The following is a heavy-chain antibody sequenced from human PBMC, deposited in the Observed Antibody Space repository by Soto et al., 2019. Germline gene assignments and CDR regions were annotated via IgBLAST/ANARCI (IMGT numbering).Heavy chain of an antibody. CDR3: ARRVLAVASSDWFDP. J-gene: IGHJ5*02. CDR1: GGSFSGYY. V-gene: IGHV4-34*01. Sequence: QVQLQQWGAGLLKPSETLSLTCAVYGGSFSGYYWSWIRQPPGKGLEWIGEINHSGSTNYNPSLKSRVTISVDTSKNQFTLKLSSVTAADTAVYYCARRVLAVASSDWFDPWGQGTLVAVSS. CDR2: INHSGST. D-gene: IGHD6-19*01.